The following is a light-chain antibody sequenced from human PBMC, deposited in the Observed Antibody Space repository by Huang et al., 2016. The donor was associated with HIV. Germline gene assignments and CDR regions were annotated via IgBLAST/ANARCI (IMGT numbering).Light chain of an antibody. CDR2: GSS. CDR1: KSVSTN. Sequence: EIVMTQSPATLSLSPGERATLSCRANKSVSTNLAWYQQRLGKPHRLIIYGSSTMASGIPAMFSGSGSGTDFTLTISSLQSEDVALYFCQQYNNWLLSFGGGTKVDI. V-gene: IGKV3-15*01. J-gene: IGKJ4*01. CDR3: QQYNNWLLS.